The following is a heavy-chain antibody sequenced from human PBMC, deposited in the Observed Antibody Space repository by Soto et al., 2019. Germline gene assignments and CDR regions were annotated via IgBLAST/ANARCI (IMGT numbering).Heavy chain of an antibody. CDR2: IIPIFGTA. D-gene: IGHD6-13*01. CDR1: GGTFSSYA. Sequence: GASVKVSCKASGGTFSSYAISWVRQAPGQGLEWMGGIIPIFGTANYNPSFQGHVTISADKSTSKAYLQWNSLEASDTAIYYCAVFRSSWFGDGRLDSWGPGTLVTVSS. J-gene: IGHJ4*02. CDR3: AVFRSSWFGDGRLDS. V-gene: IGHV1-69*06.